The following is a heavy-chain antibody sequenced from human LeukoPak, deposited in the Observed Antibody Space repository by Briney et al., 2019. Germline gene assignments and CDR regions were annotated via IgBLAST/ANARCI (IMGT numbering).Heavy chain of an antibody. Sequence: GGSLRLSCAASGFTFSDYYMSWIRQAPGKGLEWVSYISSSGSTIYYADSVKGRFTISRDNAKNSLYLQMNSLRAEDPAVYYCARDSPALHCSGGSCYYNGFDPWGQGTLVTVSS. CDR1: GFTFSDYY. J-gene: IGHJ5*02. V-gene: IGHV3-11*01. CDR3: ARDSPALHCSGGSCYYNGFDP. CDR2: ISSSGSTI. D-gene: IGHD2-15*01.